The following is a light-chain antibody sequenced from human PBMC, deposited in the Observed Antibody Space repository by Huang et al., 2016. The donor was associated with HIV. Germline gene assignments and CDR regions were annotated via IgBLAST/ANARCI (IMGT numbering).Light chain of an antibody. CDR1: QGISTW. Sequence: DIQMTQSPSSVSASVGDRVTITCRASQGISTWLAWYQQKPGEAPKLLIYDASNLHSGVSSIFSGSGSGTDLTLTISSLQPEDFATYYCQQADSFPLTFGQGTRLEIK. CDR3: QQADSFPLT. J-gene: IGKJ5*01. CDR2: DAS. V-gene: IGKV1D-12*01.